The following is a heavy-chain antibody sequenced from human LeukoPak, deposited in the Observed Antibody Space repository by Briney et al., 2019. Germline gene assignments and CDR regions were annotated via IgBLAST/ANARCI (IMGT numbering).Heavy chain of an antibody. D-gene: IGHD5-12*01. V-gene: IGHV2-5*02. CDR2: IYWDDDK. J-gene: IGHJ4*02. CDR1: GSSLSTRGVG. Sequence: SGPTLSRPTQTHTLTCTFSGSSLSTRGVGVGWIRQPQGKALKTLALIYWDDDKRYSPALKSRRTITKDTSKNQVVLTMTNMDPVDTATYYCAHSLDRGYDFGTLDYWGQGTLVTVSS. CDR3: AHSLDRGYDFGTLDY.